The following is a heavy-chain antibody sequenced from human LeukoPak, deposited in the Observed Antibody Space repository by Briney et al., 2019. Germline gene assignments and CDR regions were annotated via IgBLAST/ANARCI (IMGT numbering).Heavy chain of an antibody. D-gene: IGHD6-13*01. CDR1: GGSFSGYY. V-gene: IGHV4-34*01. CDR3: APRGGIAAAGTGLGD. Sequence: PSETLSLTCAVYGGSFSGYYWSWIRQPPGRGLEWIGEINHSGSTNYNPSLKSRVTISVDTSKNQFSLKLSSVTAADTAVYYCAPRGGIAAAGTGLGDWGQGTLVTVPS. CDR2: INHSGST. J-gene: IGHJ4*02.